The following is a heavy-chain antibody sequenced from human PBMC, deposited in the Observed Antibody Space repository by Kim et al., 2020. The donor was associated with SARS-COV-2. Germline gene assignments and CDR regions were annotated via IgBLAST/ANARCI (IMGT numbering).Heavy chain of an antibody. D-gene: IGHD4-17*01. V-gene: IGHV1-24*01. Sequence: SYALKFQGRVTMTEDTSTDTAYMELSSLRSEDTAVYYCATEILTVGAFDIWGQGTMVTVSS. CDR3: ATEILTVGAFDI. J-gene: IGHJ3*02.